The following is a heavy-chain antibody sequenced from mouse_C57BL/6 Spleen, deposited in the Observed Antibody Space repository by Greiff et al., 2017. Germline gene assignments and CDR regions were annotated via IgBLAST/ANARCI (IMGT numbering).Heavy chain of an antibody. CDR1: GYAFTNYL. D-gene: IGHD2-2*01. V-gene: IGHV1-54*01. CDR3: TRSGGYGYAMDY. J-gene: IGHJ4*01. CDR2: INPGSGGT. Sequence: QVQLKQSGAELVRPGTSVKVSCKASGYAFTNYLIEWVKQRPGQGLEWIGVINPGSGGTNYNEKFKGKATLTADKSSSTAYMQISSLTSEDYAVYFCTRSGGYGYAMDYWGQGTSVTVSS.